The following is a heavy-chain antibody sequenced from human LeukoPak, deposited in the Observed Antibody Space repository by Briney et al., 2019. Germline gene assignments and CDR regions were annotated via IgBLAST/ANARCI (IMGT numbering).Heavy chain of an antibody. CDR1: GFTFSSYG. CDR2: IRYDGSNK. J-gene: IGHJ4*02. D-gene: IGHD3-22*01. V-gene: IGHV3-30*02. CDR3: AKPAKVGYYDSSGPVY. Sequence: PGGFLRLSCAASGFTFSSYGMHWVRQAPGKGLEWVAFIRYDGSNKYYADSVKGRFTISRDNSKNTLYLQMNSLRAEDTAVYYCAKPAKVGYYDSSGPVYWGQGTLVTVSS.